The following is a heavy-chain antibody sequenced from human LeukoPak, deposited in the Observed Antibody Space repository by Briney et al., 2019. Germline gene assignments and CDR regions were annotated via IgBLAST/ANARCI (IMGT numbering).Heavy chain of an antibody. Sequence: GGSLRLSCAASGFTFSAYAMHWVRQAPGKGLEWLAILSNDGSNKYYADSVKGRFTISRDNSKNTLYLQMNSLRAEDTAVYYCAKSLSSTWYYFDYWGQGTLVTVSS. D-gene: IGHD6-13*01. J-gene: IGHJ4*02. CDR2: LSNDGSNK. CDR1: GFTFSAYA. CDR3: AKSLSSTWYYFDY. V-gene: IGHV3-30*18.